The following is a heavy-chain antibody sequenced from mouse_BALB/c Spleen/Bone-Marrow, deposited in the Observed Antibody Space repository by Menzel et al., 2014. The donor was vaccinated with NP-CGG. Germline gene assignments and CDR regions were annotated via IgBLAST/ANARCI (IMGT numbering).Heavy chain of an antibody. Sequence: EVQLQQSGAELVKPGASVKLSCTASGFNIKDTYMHWVKQRPEQGLEWIGRMDPANGNTKYDPKFQGKATITADTSSNTAYLQLSSLTSEDTAVYYCANYDYGWYFDVWGAGTTVTVSS. J-gene: IGHJ1*01. V-gene: IGHV14-3*02. D-gene: IGHD2-4*01. CDR3: ANYDYGWYFDV. CDR2: MDPANGNT. CDR1: GFNIKDTY.